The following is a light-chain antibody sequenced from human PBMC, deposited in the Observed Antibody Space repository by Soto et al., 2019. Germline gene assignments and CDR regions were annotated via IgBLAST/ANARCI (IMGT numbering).Light chain of an antibody. CDR2: DAS. J-gene: IGKJ1*01. CDR1: QTIRTR. Sequence: DIQRTQSPCPLSASAGDRVTITCRASQTIRTRLAWYQQKPGKAPKLLVYDASPMDSGVPSRYSGSGSETEFTLTISGLQPDDFATYYCQQYTTFSRAFGQGTTV. CDR3: QQYTTFSRA. V-gene: IGKV1-5*01.